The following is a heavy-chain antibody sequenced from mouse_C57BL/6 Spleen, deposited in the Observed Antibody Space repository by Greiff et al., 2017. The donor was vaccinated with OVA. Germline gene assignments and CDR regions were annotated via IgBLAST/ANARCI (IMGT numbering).Heavy chain of an antibody. CDR3: ARYFDV. CDR2: IDPEDGEN. CDR1: GFNIKDYY. Sequence: VQLQQSGAELVKPGASVKLSCTASGFNIKDYYMHWVKQRTEQGLEWIGRIDPEDGENKSDPNFQGKATITADTSSNPAYLQISILTSEDTAFYYCARYFDVWGTGTTLTVSS. V-gene: IGHV14-2*01. J-gene: IGHJ1*03.